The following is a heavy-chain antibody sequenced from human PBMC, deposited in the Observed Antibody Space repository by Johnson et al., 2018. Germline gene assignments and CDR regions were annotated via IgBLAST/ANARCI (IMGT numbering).Heavy chain of an antibody. CDR2: ISSSGSTI. D-gene: IGHD1-7*01. CDR3: ARDERRWNYPYFQH. V-gene: IGHV3-11*04. CDR1: GFTVSSNY. Sequence: QVQLVESGGGLVQPGGSLRLSCAASGFTVSSNYMSWVRQAPGKGLEWVSYISSSGSTIYYADSVKGRFTISRDNAKNSLYLQMNSLRAEDTAVYYCARDERRWNYPYFQHWGQGTLVTVSS. J-gene: IGHJ1*01.